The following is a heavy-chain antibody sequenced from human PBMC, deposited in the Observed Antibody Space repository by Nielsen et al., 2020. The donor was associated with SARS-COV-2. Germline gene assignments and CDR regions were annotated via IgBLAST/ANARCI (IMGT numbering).Heavy chain of an antibody. CDR1: GFIVSKNY. V-gene: IGHV3-66*01. D-gene: IGHD3-3*01. CDR2: IFSDGST. J-gene: IGHJ6*03. Sequence: GGSLRLSCAASGFIVSKNYMNWVRQASGKGLEWVSVIFSDGSTYYADSVKGRFTISRDTSRNTLFLQMNSLRDEDTGVYYCARDGVGYYYYMDVWGKGTTVTVSS. CDR3: ARDGVGYYYYMDV.